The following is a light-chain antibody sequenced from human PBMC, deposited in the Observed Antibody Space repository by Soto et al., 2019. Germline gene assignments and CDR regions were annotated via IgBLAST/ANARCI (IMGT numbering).Light chain of an antibody. J-gene: IGKJ3*01. CDR2: DAS. Sequence: DIQMTQSPSSLSASVGDRVTITCQASQDISKYLNWYQQKPGIAPKVLISDASNLETGVPPRFSGSGSGTEFTLTISCLQTEDFATYDWQQYDNLPLTFGPGTQVEIK. V-gene: IGKV1-33*01. CDR1: QDISKY. CDR3: QQYDNLPLT.